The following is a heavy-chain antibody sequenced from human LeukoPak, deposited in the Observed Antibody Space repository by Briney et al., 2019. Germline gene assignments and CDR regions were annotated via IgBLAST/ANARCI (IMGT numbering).Heavy chain of an antibody. V-gene: IGHV1-18*01. CDR2: ISAYNGST. D-gene: IGHD2-2*01. J-gene: IGHJ6*03. CDR1: GYTFTSYG. Sequence: ASVKVSCKASGYTFTSYGISWVRQAPGQGLEWMGWISAYNGSTNYAQKLQGRVTMTTDTSTSTAYMELRSLRSDDTAVYYCARGVVPAATLYYYYYMDVWGKGTTVTVSS. CDR3: ARGVVPAATLYYYYYMDV.